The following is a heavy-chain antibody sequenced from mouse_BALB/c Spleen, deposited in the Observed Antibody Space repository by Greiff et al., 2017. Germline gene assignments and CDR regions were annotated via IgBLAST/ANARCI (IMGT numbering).Heavy chain of an antibody. V-gene: IGHV2-6-7*01. Sequence: QVQLKESGPGLVAPSQSLSITCTVSGFSLTGYGVNWVRQPPGKGLEWLGMIWGDGSTDYNSALKSRLSISKDNSKSQVFLKMNSLQTDDTARYYCAREQGYGSSYYAMDYWGQGTSVTVSS. CDR1: GFSLTGYG. CDR2: IWGDGST. J-gene: IGHJ4*01. D-gene: IGHD1-1*01. CDR3: AREQGYGSSYYAMDY.